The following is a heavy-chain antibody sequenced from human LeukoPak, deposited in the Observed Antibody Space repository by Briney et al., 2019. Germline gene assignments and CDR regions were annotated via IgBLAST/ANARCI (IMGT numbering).Heavy chain of an antibody. Sequence: GGSLRLSCAASGFTFSSYAMSWVRQAPGKGLEWVSAISGSGGSTYYADSVKGRFTISRDNSKNTLYLQMNSLRAEDTAVYYCAKESGYYCSSTSCPFDYWGQGTLVTVSS. V-gene: IGHV3-23*01. CDR1: GFTFSSYA. J-gene: IGHJ4*02. D-gene: IGHD2-2*01. CDR2: ISGSGGST. CDR3: AKESGYYCSSTSCPFDY.